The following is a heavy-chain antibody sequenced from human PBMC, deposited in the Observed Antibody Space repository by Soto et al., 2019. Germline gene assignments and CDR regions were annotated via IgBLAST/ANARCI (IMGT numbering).Heavy chain of an antibody. J-gene: IGHJ1*01. V-gene: IGHV4-39*01. CDR2: TYHSGST. CDR1: GDSIRGSTSY. CDR3: VKPYTSGWHCVQH. D-gene: IGHD6-19*01. Sequence: QLQLQESGPRLVKPSETLSLTCGVSGDSIRGSTSYWGRIRQPPGQELQWIGSTYHSGSTYYNSSLKSRCTVSVDTSKNQFSLKLRSVTAADTAVYYCVKPYTSGWHCVQHWGRGTLVTVSS.